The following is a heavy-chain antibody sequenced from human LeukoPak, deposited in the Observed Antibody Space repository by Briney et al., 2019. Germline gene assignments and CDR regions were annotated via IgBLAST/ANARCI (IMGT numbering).Heavy chain of an antibody. CDR2: IIPIFGIA. Sequence: SVKVSCTASGGTFSSYAISWVRQAPGQGLEWMGRIIPIFGIANYAQKFQGRVTITADKSTSTAYMEQSSLRSEHTAVYYCERGRSRGMATITAYYYYYYGMDVGGQGNTVTVSS. J-gene: IGHJ6*02. V-gene: IGHV1-69*04. CDR3: ERGRSRGMATITAYYYYYYGMDV. D-gene: IGHD5-24*01. CDR1: GGTFSSYA.